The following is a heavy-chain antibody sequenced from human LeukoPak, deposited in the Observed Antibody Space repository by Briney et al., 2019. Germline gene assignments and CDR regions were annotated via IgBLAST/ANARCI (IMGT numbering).Heavy chain of an antibody. J-gene: IGHJ5*02. CDR2: INPNSGGT. V-gene: IGHV1-2*02. Sequence: ASVKVSCKASGGTFSSYAISWVRQAPGQGLEWMGWINPNSGGTNYAQKFQGRVTMTRDTSISTAYMELSRLRSDDTAVYYCAGAFLVAATQNWFDPWGQGTLVTVSS. CDR3: AGAFLVAATQNWFDP. D-gene: IGHD2-15*01. CDR1: GGTFSSYA.